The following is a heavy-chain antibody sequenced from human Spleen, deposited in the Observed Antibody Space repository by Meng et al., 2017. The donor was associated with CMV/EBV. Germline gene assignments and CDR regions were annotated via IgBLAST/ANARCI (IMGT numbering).Heavy chain of an antibody. CDR2: INDSGST. CDR3: ARGRYLRYNWNYAGVDWFDP. D-gene: IGHD1-7*01. Sequence: SETLSLTCVVYGGSFSGYYWTWIRQPPGKGLEWIGEINDSGSTKYNPSLKSRVTISVDTSKNQFSLRLSSVTAADTAVYYCARGRYLRYNWNYAGVDWFDPWGQGTLVTVSS. CDR1: GGSFSGYY. J-gene: IGHJ5*02. V-gene: IGHV4-34*01.